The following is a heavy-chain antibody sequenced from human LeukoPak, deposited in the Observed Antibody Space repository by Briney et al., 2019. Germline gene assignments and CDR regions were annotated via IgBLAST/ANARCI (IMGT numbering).Heavy chain of an antibody. V-gene: IGHV4-39*07. D-gene: IGHD2-8*02. CDR3: ARGGRTADY. CDR1: GGSISSSSYY. Sequence: PSETLSLTCTVSGGSISSSSYYWGWIRQPPGKGLEWIGSIYYSGSTYYNPSLKSRVTISVDTSKNQFSLKLTSVTAADTAVYYCARGGRTADYWGQGTLVTVSS. J-gene: IGHJ4*02. CDR2: IYYSGST.